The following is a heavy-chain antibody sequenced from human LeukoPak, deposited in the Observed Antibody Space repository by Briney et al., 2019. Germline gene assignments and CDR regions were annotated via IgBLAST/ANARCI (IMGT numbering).Heavy chain of an antibody. CDR2: IIPTFGTA. D-gene: IGHD5-24*01. V-gene: IGHV1-69*01. J-gene: IGHJ4*02. CDR3: ARLSGDGYNSYY. CDR1: GGTFSSYA. Sequence: GSSVKVSCKASGGTFSSYAISWVRQAPGQGLEWMGGIIPTFGTANYAQKFQGRVTITADESTSTAYMELSSLRSEDTAVYDCARLSGDGYNSYYWGQGTLVTVSS.